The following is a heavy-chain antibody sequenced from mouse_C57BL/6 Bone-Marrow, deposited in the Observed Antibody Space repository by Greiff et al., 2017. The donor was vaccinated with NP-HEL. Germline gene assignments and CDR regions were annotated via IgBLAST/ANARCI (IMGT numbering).Heavy chain of an antibody. Sequence: VQLQQSGPELVKPGASVKISCKASGYTFTDYYINWVKQRPGQGLEWIGWIFPGSGSTYYNEKFKGKATLTVDKSSSTAYMLLSSLTSEDSAVYFCAREGDGNYVLYAMDYWGQGTSVTVSS. CDR3: AREGDGNYVLYAMDY. CDR2: IFPGSGST. CDR1: GYTFTDYY. V-gene: IGHV1-75*01. D-gene: IGHD2-1*01. J-gene: IGHJ4*01.